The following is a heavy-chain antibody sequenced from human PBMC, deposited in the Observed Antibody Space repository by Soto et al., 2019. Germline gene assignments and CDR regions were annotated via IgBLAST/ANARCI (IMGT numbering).Heavy chain of an antibody. V-gene: IGHV3-30-3*01. J-gene: IGHJ3*02. CDR2: ISYDGGNK. CDR1: GFTFSSYA. D-gene: IGHD2-15*01. Sequence: GGSLTPSCAASGFTFSSYAIHWVRQAPGKGLEWVAVISYDGGNKYYADSVKGRFTISRDNSKNTLYLQMNSLRAEDTAVYYCARGSGRAADAFDIWGQGTMVTVSS. CDR3: ARGSGRAADAFDI.